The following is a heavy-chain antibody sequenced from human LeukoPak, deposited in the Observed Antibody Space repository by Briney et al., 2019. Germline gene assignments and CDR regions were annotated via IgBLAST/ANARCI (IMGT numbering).Heavy chain of an antibody. CDR2: IIPIFGTA. Sequence: RASVKVSCKASGGTFSSYAISWVRQAPGQGLEWMGGIIPIFGTANYAQKFQGRVTITADESTSTAYMELSSLRSEDTAVYYCARVPPHCSSGSCPFDYWGQGTLVTVSS. CDR1: GGTFSSYA. D-gene: IGHD2-15*01. V-gene: IGHV1-69*13. CDR3: ARVPPHCSSGSCPFDY. J-gene: IGHJ4*02.